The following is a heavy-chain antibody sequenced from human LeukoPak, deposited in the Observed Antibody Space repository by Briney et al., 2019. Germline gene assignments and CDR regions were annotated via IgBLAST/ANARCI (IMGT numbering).Heavy chain of an antibody. CDR3: ARGAINSSAYSHFDY. CDR1: GYTLTGYH. J-gene: IGHJ4*02. CDR2: INPNSGGT. V-gene: IGHV1-2*02. Sequence: ASVKVSCKASGYTLTGYHMYWVRQAPGQGLEWMGWINPNSGGTNYAQKFQGRVAMTRDTSISTAYMELNSLKSDDTAVYYCARGAINSSAYSHFDYWGQGTQVTVSS. D-gene: IGHD3-22*01.